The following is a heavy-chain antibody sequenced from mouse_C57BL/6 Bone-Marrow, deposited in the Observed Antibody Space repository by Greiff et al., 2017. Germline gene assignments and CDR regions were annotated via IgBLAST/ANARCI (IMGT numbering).Heavy chain of an antibody. Sequence: EVKLMESGGDLVKPGGSLKLSCAASGFTFSSYGMSWVRQTPDKRLEWVATISSGGSYTYYPDSVKGRFAISIYNAKNTLYLQMISLKSEDTAMYYCARQVGAGFAYWGQGTLVTVSA. CDR2: ISSGGSYT. J-gene: IGHJ3*01. D-gene: IGHD3-1*01. CDR3: ARQVGAGFAY. CDR1: GFTFSSYG. V-gene: IGHV5-6*01.